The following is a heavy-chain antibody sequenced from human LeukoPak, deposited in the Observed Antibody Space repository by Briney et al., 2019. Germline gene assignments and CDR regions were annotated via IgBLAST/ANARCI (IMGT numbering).Heavy chain of an antibody. V-gene: IGHV3-23*01. CDR1: GFTFSSYA. CDR3: AKADFDFWSGYYPGDY. D-gene: IGHD3-3*01. CDR2: ISGSGGST. Sequence: GGSLRLSCAASGFTFSSYAMSWVRQAPGKGLEWVSAISGSGGSTYYAVSVKGWFTISRDNSKNTLYLQMNSLRVEDTAVYYCAKADFDFWSGYYPGDYWGQGTLVTVSS. J-gene: IGHJ4*02.